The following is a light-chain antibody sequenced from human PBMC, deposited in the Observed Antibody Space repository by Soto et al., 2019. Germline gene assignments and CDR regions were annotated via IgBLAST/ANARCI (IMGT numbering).Light chain of an antibody. CDR1: QSVSSSF. V-gene: IGKV3-20*01. Sequence: EIVLTQSPGTLSLSPGERATLSCRASQSVSSSFLTWYQQKPGQAPRLLIYGASNRATGIPDRFRGSGSGTDFTLTISRLEPEDFAVYYCQQYGSSRLTFGGGTKVEIK. J-gene: IGKJ4*01. CDR3: QQYGSSRLT. CDR2: GAS.